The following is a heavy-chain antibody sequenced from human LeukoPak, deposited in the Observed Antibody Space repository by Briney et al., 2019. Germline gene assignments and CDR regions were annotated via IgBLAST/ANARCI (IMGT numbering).Heavy chain of an antibody. D-gene: IGHD1-1*01. CDR3: AKDGTTGTTDY. CDR1: GFTFSSYA. CDR2: ISGSGSST. J-gene: IGHJ4*02. Sequence: GGSLRLSCAASGFTFSSYAMSWVRQAPGKGLEWVSAISGSGSSTYYADSAKGRLTISRDNSKNTLYLQMNSLRAEDTAVYYCAKDGTTGTTDYWGQGTLVTVSS. V-gene: IGHV3-23*01.